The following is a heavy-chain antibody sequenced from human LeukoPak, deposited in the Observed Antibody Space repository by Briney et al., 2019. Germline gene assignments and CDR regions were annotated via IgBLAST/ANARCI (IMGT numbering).Heavy chain of an antibody. Sequence: ASVKVSCKASGGTFSSYAISWVRQAPGQGLEWMGGIIPIFGTANYAQKFQGRVTITADESTSTAYMELSSLRSEDTAVYYCARDKDYYDSSGHDAFDIWGQGTMVTVSS. V-gene: IGHV1-69*01. J-gene: IGHJ3*02. CDR1: GGTFSSYA. D-gene: IGHD3-22*01. CDR3: ARDKDYYDSSGHDAFDI. CDR2: IIPIFGTA.